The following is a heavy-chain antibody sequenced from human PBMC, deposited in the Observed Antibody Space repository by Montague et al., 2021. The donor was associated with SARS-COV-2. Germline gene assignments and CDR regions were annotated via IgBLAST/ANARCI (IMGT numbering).Heavy chain of an antibody. Sequence: SETLSLTCTRSIAWNRGADWKCTRLNPRHHREWNADFCYSGSTNYNPSLKSRVTISVDTSKNQFSLKLSSVTAADTAVYYCARSVFSESRRKGLWGVSSVGSFSMDVWGQGTTVTVSS. CDR2: FCYSGST. CDR1: IAWNRGAD. J-gene: IGHJ6*02. V-gene: IGHV4-59*01. D-gene: IGHD3-10*01. CDR3: ARSVFSESRRKGLWGVSSVGSFSMDV.